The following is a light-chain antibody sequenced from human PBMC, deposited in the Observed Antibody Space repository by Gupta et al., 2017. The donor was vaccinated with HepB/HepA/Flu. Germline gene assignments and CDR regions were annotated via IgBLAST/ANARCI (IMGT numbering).Light chain of an antibody. J-gene: IGKJ4*01. CDR1: QTISSF. CDR3: QQSHSMPLT. Sequence: DIQMTQSPSSLSASVGDRVTITCRAGQTISSFLNWYQQKPGKAPNLLIYSASNLQSGVPSRFSGSGSATDFTLTINSLQPEDFATYYCQQSHSMPLTFGGGTKV. CDR2: SAS. V-gene: IGKV1-39*01.